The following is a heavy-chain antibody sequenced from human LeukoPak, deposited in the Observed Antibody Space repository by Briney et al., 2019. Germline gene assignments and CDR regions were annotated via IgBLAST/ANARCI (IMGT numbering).Heavy chain of an antibody. V-gene: IGHV3-30-3*02. J-gene: IGHJ4*02. CDR1: GFTFSSYA. D-gene: IGHD3-16*02. CDR3: AKDMVLSSLGELSWTFDY. CDR2: ISYDGSNK. Sequence: PGRSLRLSCAASGFTFSSYAMYWVRQAPGKGLEWVAVISYDGSNKYYADSVKGRFTISRDNAKNSLYLQMNSLRPEDTALYYSAKDMVLSSLGELSWTFDYWGQGTLVTVSS.